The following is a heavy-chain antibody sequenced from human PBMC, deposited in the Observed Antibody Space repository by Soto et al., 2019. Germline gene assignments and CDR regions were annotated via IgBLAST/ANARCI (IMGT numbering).Heavy chain of an antibody. CDR2: MNPNSGNT. CDR3: AGKVGAYVGN. J-gene: IGHJ4*02. CDR1: GYTFTSYD. Sequence: QVQLVQSGAEVKKPGASVKVSCKASGYTFTSYDINWVRQATGQGLEWMGWMNPNSGNTGYAQKSKGRVTMTVNTSITTAYIELSSLSSEATAVYYCAGKVGAYVGNWGQGTLVTV. V-gene: IGHV1-8*01. D-gene: IGHD5-12*01.